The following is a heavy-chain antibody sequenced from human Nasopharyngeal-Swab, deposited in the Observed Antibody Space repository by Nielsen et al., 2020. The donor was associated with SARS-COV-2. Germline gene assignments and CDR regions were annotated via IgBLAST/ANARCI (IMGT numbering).Heavy chain of an antibody. D-gene: IGHD1-26*01. V-gene: IGHV2-70*11. CDR1: GFSLSTGAMC. J-gene: IGHJ4*02. CDR2: TDWDDDK. CDR3: ARITVGATRGYFDY. Sequence: SGPTLVTPTQTLTLTCTFSGFSLSTGAMCVSWIRHPPGKALECLARTDWDDDKYYSTSLKTRLTISKDTSKNQVVLTMTNMDPVDTATYYCARITVGATRGYFDYWGQGTLVTVSS.